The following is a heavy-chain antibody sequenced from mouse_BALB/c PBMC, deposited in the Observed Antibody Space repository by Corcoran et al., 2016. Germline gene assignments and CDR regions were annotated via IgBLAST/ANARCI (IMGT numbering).Heavy chain of an antibody. CDR3: ARWGNYYFDY. J-gene: IGHJ2*01. Sequence: QIQLQQSGPDLVKPGASVKISCKASGYTFTDYSINWVKQKPGQGLEWIGWIYPGSGNTKYNEKFKGKATLTVDTSSSTAYMQLRSLTSEDTAVYFCARWGNYYFDYWGQGTTLTVSS. CDR1: GYTFTDYS. V-gene: IGHV1-84*02. D-gene: IGHD2-1*01. CDR2: IYPGSGNT.